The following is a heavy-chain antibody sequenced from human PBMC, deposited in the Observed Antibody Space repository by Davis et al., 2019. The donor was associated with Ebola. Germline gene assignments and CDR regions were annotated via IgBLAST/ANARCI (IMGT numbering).Heavy chain of an antibody. Sequence: ASVKVSCKASGYTFTSYAMNWVRQAPGQGLEWMGWINTNTGNPTYAQGFTGRFVFSLDTSVSTAYLQISSLKAEDTAVYYCAREGDVLRFLLVGYYGMDVWGQRTTVTVSS. CDR3: AREGDVLRFLLVGYYGMDV. CDR2: INTNTGNP. D-gene: IGHD3-3*01. CDR1: GYTFTSYA. J-gene: IGHJ6*02. V-gene: IGHV7-4-1*02.